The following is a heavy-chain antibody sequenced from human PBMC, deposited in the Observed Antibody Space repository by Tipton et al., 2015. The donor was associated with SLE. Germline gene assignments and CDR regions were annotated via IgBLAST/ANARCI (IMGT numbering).Heavy chain of an antibody. CDR3: AKPGQLYSSPGDYFDY. J-gene: IGHJ4*02. D-gene: IGHD6-13*01. CDR2: IKSKTDGGTA. CDR1: GGSISSHY. V-gene: IGHV3-15*07. Sequence: LTCTVSGGSISSHYWNWIRQPPGKGLEWVGRIKSKTDGGTADYGVPVEGRCTISRDDSKNTLYLQMNSLRAEDTAVYYCAKPGQLYSSPGDYFDYWGQGTLVTVSS.